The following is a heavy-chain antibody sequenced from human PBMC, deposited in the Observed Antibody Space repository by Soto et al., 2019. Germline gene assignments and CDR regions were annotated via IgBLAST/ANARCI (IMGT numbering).Heavy chain of an antibody. CDR3: AREGWNCSGGSCYSFSYYYYMDV. J-gene: IGHJ6*03. D-gene: IGHD2-15*01. CDR1: GGTFSSYT. V-gene: IGHV1-69*04. Sequence: GASVKVSCKASGGTFSSYTISWVRQAPGQGLEWMGRIIPILGIANYAQKFQGRVTITADTSTSTAYMELRSLRSEDTAVYYCAREGWNCSGGSCYSFSYYYYMDVWGKGTTVTVSS. CDR2: IIPILGIA.